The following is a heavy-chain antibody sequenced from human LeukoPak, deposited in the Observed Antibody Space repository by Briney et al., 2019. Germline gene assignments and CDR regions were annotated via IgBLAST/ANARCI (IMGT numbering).Heavy chain of an antibody. J-gene: IGHJ4*02. Sequence: PSETLSLTCTVSGGPISSSSYYWGWMRPPPGKGRVWSGSIYYSGSTYYNASLKSRVTISVDTSKKQFSLKLSAVTAADTAVYYCARRRSMAVGGTGFDYWSQGTLVTVSS. CDR1: GGPISSSSYY. CDR2: IYYSGST. CDR3: ARRRSMAVGGTGFDY. D-gene: IGHD6-19*01. V-gene: IGHV4-39*01.